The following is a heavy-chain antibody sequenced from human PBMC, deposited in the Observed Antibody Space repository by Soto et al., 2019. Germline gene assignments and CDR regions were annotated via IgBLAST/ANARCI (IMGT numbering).Heavy chain of an antibody. CDR1: GFTFSDYY. CDR2: ISSSSGYT. CDR3: AKDTPQEWLLVFHY. D-gene: IGHD3-3*01. V-gene: IGHV3-11*05. Sequence: PGGSLRLSCAASGFTFSDYYMSWIRQAPGKGLEWVSYISSSSGYTNYADSVKGRFTISRDNAKNSLYLQMNSLRAEDTAVYYCAKDTPQEWLLVFHYWGQGTLVTVSS. J-gene: IGHJ4*02.